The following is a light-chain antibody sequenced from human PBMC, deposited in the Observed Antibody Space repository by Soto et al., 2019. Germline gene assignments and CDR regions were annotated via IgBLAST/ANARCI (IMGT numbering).Light chain of an antibody. V-gene: IGKV1-6*01. CDR3: LQDYNCPRT. Sequence: AIQMTQSPSSLSASVGDRVTITCRASQAIRNVLGWFQQKPGKAPKLLISAASFLQSGVPSRFSGSGSGTDFTLTISSLQPEDFATYYCLQDYNCPRTFGQGTKVEIK. CDR2: AAS. J-gene: IGKJ1*01. CDR1: QAIRNV.